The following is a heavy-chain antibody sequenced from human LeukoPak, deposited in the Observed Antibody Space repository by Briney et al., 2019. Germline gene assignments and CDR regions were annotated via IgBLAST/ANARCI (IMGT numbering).Heavy chain of an antibody. D-gene: IGHD3-22*01. Sequence: GGSLRLSCAASGFAFSAYAMSWVRQTPGAGLEWVSVIGGNDDSTYYSDSVKGRSTISRDNSKNTVFLQMNSLRVEDTALYYCVKTFYYDSSGSQSFHYWGPGTLVTVSS. V-gene: IGHV3-23*01. CDR3: VKTFYYDSSGSQSFHY. CDR2: IGGNDDST. CDR1: GFAFSAYA. J-gene: IGHJ4*02.